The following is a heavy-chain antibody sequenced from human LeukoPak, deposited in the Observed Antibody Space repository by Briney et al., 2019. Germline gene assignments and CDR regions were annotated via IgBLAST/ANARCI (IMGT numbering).Heavy chain of an antibody. CDR3: ARCNYYDSSGSDAFDI. J-gene: IGHJ3*02. CDR2: IYYSGST. V-gene: IGHV4-39*07. Sequence: PSETLSLTCTVSGGSISSSSYYWGWIRQPPGKGLEWIGSIYYSGSTYYNPSLKSRVTISVDTSKNQFSLKLSSVTAADTAVYYCARCNYYDSSGSDAFDIWGQGTMVTVSS. CDR1: GGSISSSSYY. D-gene: IGHD3-22*01.